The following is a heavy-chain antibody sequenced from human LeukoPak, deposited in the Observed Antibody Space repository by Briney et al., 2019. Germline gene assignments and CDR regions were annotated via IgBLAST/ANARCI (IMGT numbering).Heavy chain of an antibody. CDR2: IREDGRKA. V-gene: IGHV3-7*01. CDR3: ARDQVGGHYQF. D-gene: IGHD2-21*02. CDR1: GFTFSDYW. Sequence: GGSLRLSCAASGFTFSDYWMTWVRQAPGKGPEWVANIREDGRKAYYVGSVMGRFTISRDNVKNSVYLQMNYLRPEDTAVYYCARDQVGGHYQFWGQGALVAVSS. J-gene: IGHJ4*02.